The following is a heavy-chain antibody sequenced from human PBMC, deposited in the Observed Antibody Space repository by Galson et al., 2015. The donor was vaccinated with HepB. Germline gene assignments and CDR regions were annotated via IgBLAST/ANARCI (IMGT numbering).Heavy chain of an antibody. CDR2: VRGSGGST. CDR3: AKDLYQWLITGPHVY. V-gene: IGHV3-23*01. Sequence: ALRLSYAVAGVIFDHDALSWCAHAAGLGLGWEAAVRGSGGSTYYADSVKGRFTISRDNSKNTLYLQMNSLRAEDTAVYYCAKDLYQWLITGPHVYWGQGTLVTVSS. J-gene: IGHJ4*02. CDR1: GVIFDHDA. D-gene: IGHD6-19*01.